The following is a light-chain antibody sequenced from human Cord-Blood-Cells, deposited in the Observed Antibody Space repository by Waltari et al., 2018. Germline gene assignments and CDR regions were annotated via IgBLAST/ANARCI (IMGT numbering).Light chain of an antibody. CDR3: SSYAGSNNFVV. J-gene: IGLJ2*01. CDR2: EVS. Sequence: QSALTQPPSASGSPGQSVPIPCTGTSSHVGGYNYVSWYQQHPGKAPKLMIYEVSKRPSGVPDRFSGSKSGNTASLTVSGLQAEDEADYYCSSYAGSNNFVVFGGGTKLTVL. V-gene: IGLV2-8*01. CDR1: SSHVGGYNY.